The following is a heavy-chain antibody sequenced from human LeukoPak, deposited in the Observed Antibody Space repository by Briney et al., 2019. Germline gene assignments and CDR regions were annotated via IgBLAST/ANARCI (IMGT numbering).Heavy chain of an antibody. CDR2: INHSGST. D-gene: IGHD3-3*01. CDR3: ARGPRITIFGVVIEKFDY. Sequence: PSETLSLTCAVYGGSFSGYYWSWIRQPPGKGLEWSGEINHSGSTNYNPSLKSRVTISVDRSKNQFSLKLSSVTAADTAVYYCARGPRITIFGVVIEKFDYWGQGTLVTVSS. V-gene: IGHV4-34*01. CDR1: GGSFSGYY. J-gene: IGHJ4*02.